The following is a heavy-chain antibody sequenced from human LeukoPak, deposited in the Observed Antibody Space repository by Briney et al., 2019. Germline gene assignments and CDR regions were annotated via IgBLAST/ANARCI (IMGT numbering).Heavy chain of an antibody. D-gene: IGHD3-22*01. CDR3: ARGSSGYYPFDY. Sequence: SETLSLTCAVYGGSFSGYYWSWIRQPPGKGLEWIGEINHSGSTNYNPSLKSRVTISVDTSKNQFSLKLSSVTAADTAVYYCARGSSGYYPFDYWGQGTLVTVSS. CDR1: GGSFSGYY. V-gene: IGHV4-34*01. CDR2: INHSGST. J-gene: IGHJ4*02.